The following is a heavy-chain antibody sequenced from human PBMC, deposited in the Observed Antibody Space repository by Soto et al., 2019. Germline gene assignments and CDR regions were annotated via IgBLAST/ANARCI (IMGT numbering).Heavy chain of an antibody. V-gene: IGHV1-69*01. J-gene: IGHJ6*02. CDR2: IIPIFGTA. CDR1: GGTFSSYA. D-gene: IGHD5-12*01. Sequence: QVQLVQSGAEVKKPGSSVKVSCKASGGTFSSYAISWVRQAPGQGLEWMGGIIPIFGTANYAQKFQGRVTITADESTRTAYMELSSLRSEDTAVYYCARAEEKGDGYNYLGDYYGMDVCGQGTTVTVSS. CDR3: ARAEEKGDGYNYLGDYYGMDV.